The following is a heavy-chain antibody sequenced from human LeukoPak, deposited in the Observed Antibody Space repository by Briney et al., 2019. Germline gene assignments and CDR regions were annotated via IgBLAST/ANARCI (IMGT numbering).Heavy chain of an antibody. Sequence: SGGSLRLSCAASGFTFTSHVMSWVRLAPGKGLEWVSIISGSGDSTYYADSVKGRFTISRDNSKNTLYLQMNSLRADDTAVYYCAKESGYDVDFDYWGQGTLVTVSS. D-gene: IGHD5-12*01. V-gene: IGHV3-23*01. J-gene: IGHJ4*02. CDR1: GFTFTSHV. CDR2: ISGSGDST. CDR3: AKESGYDVDFDY.